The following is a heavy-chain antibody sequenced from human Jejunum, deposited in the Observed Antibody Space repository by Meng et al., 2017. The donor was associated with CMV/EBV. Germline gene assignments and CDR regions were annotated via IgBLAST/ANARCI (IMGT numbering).Heavy chain of an antibody. Sequence: SGFAFSSYSMNWVRQAPGKGLEWISYITSSSSTVFYADSVRGRFTISRDNANNSLYLQMNNLRADDTALYYCARDPVLSGLDVWGQGATVTVSS. J-gene: IGHJ6*02. V-gene: IGHV3-48*04. CDR3: ARDPVLSGLDV. CDR1: GFAFSSYS. CDR2: ITSSSSTV.